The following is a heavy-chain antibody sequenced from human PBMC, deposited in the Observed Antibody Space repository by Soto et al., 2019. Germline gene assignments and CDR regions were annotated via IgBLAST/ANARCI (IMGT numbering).Heavy chain of an antibody. CDR3: ARSIHSSGYYYFDY. D-gene: IGHD6-19*01. CDR1: GFSLRTPGVG. V-gene: IGHV2-5*01. Sequence: QITLKESGPPLLNPTQTLTLTCTFSGFSLRTPGVGVGWIRQPPGKALEWLVFNFWNDDRRYSPSLKTRLTVSKHTSRNQVVLRVTNMGPEDTATYFCARSIHSSGYYYFDYWGQGILVTVSS. J-gene: IGHJ4*02. CDR2: NFWNDDR.